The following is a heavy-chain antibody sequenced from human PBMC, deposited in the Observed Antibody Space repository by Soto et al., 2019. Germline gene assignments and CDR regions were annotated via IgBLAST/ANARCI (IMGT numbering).Heavy chain of an antibody. J-gene: IGHJ4*02. CDR2: ISSTTNYI. Sequence: EVQLVESGGGLVKPGGSLRLSCAASGFTFTRYGMNWVRQAPGKGLEWVSSISSTTNYIYYGDSMKGRFTISRDNAQNSMYLEMNSLRAEDTAVYYCARESEDLTSNFDYWGQGTLVTVSS. CDR1: GFTFTRYG. CDR3: ARESEDLTSNFDY. V-gene: IGHV3-21*06.